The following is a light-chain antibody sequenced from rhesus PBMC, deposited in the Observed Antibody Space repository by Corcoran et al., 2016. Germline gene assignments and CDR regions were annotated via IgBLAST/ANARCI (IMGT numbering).Light chain of an antibody. Sequence: DIVMTQTPLSLPVTPGEPESISCRSSQSLLDRDGYTHLHWYLQHPGQSPQLLIYLVSNRASGGPDRVSGGGSGTDFKLKISRVEAGDVGVYYCMQTLQTPLTFGGGTKVEIK. CDR3: MQTLQTPLT. CDR1: QSLLDRDGYTH. V-gene: IGKV2-78*01. CDR2: LVS. J-gene: IGKJ4*01.